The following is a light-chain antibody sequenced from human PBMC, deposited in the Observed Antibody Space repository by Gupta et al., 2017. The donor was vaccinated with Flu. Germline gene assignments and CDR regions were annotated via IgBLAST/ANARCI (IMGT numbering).Light chain of an antibody. CDR3: QYYNTPRT. CDR2: DIS. Sequence: EIVMTQSPATLSVSPGERATLSCRASQSVSSNLEWYQQKPDQTPRLLIYDISYSVNGIPDSFSRGGSWKEFTLTISSLQSEDFAVYYGQYYNTPRTFGPGTRVDLK. J-gene: IGKJ3*01. V-gene: IGKV3-15*01. CDR1: QSVSSN.